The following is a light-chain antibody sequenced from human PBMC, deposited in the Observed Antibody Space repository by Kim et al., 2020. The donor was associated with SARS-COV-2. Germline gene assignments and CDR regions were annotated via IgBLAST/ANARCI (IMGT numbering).Light chain of an antibody. J-gene: IGKJ2*01. CDR2: GAL. CDR1: PTVSGRS. V-gene: IGKV3-20*01. CDR3: QLYGSSYLYT. Sequence: YSRKRSTLSCWASPTVSGRSLAWYQQKPGHAPRLHIYGALRRDTDIPGRFSGSGSETDFTLTIGRLKPEDFAVYYCQLYGSSYLYTFGQETKLEL.